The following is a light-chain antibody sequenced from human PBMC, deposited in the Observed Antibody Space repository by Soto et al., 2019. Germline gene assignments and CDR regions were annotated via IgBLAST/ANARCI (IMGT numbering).Light chain of an antibody. J-gene: IGKJ1*01. CDR2: HAS. CDR3: QQYNDWPRT. CDR1: QGISRD. Sequence: EIMMTQSPDTLSVSPGERVALSCRASQGISRDLAWYQQKPGQVPRLLMYHASTGAPGIPARFSGSGSGTEFTLTISSLQSEDFALYYCQQYNDWPRTFGQGTKVEIK. V-gene: IGKV3-15*01.